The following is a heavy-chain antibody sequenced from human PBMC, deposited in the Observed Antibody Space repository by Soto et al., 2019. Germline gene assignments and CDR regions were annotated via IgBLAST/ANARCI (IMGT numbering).Heavy chain of an antibody. CDR1: GFTFSSYA. D-gene: IGHD3-22*01. Sequence: PGGSLRLSCAASGFTFSSYAMHWVRQAPGKGLEWVAVISYDGSNKYYADSVKGRFTISRDNSKNTLYLQMNSLRAEDTAVYYCARGPNYYDSSARIYHYYGMDVWGQGTTVTVSS. CDR3: ARGPNYYDSSARIYHYYGMDV. J-gene: IGHJ6*02. CDR2: ISYDGSNK. V-gene: IGHV3-30-3*01.